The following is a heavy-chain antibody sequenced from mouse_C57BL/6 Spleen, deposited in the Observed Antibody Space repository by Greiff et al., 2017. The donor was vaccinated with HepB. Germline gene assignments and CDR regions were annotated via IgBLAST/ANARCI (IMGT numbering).Heavy chain of an antibody. D-gene: IGHD1-1*01. V-gene: IGHV3-6*01. Sequence: EVQLVESGPGLVKPSQSLSLTCSVTGYSITSGYYWNWIRQFPGNKLEWMGYISYDGSNNYNPSLKNRISITRDTSKNQFFLKLNSVTTEDTATYYCARAPLRTRYFDVWGTGTTVTVSS. CDR2: ISYDGSN. J-gene: IGHJ1*03. CDR3: ARAPLRTRYFDV. CDR1: GYSITSGYY.